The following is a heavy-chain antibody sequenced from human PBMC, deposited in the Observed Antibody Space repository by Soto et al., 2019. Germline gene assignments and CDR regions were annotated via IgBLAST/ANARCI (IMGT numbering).Heavy chain of an antibody. CDR2: ISGSGGSA. V-gene: IGHV3-23*01. Sequence: GGSLRLSCAASGFTFSSYAMSWVRQAPGKGLEWVSAISGSGGSADYVDSVKGRFTISRDNSKNTLYLQMSSLRAEDTAVYYCAKLQAYSYGPGAYFEYWGQATLVTVSS. J-gene: IGHJ4*02. CDR3: AKLQAYSYGPGAYFEY. D-gene: IGHD5-18*01. CDR1: GFTFSSYA.